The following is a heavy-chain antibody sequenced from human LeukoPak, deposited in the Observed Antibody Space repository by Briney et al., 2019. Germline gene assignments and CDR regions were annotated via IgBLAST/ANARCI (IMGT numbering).Heavy chain of an antibody. J-gene: IGHJ5*02. Sequence: ASVKVSCKASGYTFTSYYMHWVRQAPGQGLEWMGIINPSGGSTSYAQKFQGRVTMTRDTSTSTVYMELSSLRSEDTAVYYCARDLRGAWVAAMEFDPWGQGTLVTVSS. CDR3: ARDLRGAWVAAMEFDP. CDR1: GYTFTSYY. D-gene: IGHD1-26*01. CDR2: INPSGGST. V-gene: IGHV1-46*01.